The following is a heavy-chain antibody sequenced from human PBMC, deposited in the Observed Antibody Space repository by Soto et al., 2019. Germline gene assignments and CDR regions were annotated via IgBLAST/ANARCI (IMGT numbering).Heavy chain of an antibody. CDR3: ARGPTIAVAGTRNWFDP. CDR2: TYYRSKWYN. CDR1: GDSVSSNSAA. Sequence: SQTLSLTCAISGDSVSSNSAAWNWIRQSPSRGLEWLGRTYYRSKWYNDYAVSVKSRITINPDTSKNQFSLQLNSVTPEDTAVYYCARGPTIAVAGTRNWFDPWGQGTLVTV. D-gene: IGHD6-19*01. V-gene: IGHV6-1*01. J-gene: IGHJ5*02.